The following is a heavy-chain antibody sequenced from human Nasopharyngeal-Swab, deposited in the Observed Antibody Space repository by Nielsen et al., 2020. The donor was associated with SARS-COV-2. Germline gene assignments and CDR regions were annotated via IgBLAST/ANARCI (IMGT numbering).Heavy chain of an antibody. CDR3: ARSPSPHITMIVVVTHWYFDL. CDR1: DASISSTNW. V-gene: IGHV4-4*02. J-gene: IGHJ2*01. D-gene: IGHD3-22*01. CDR2: VYHSGST. Sequence: SETLSLTCAVSDASISSTNWWSWVRQPPGKGLEYIGEVYHSGSTNYNPSLKSRVTISVDTSKNQFSLKLSSVTAADTAVYYCARSPSPHITMIVVVTHWYFDLWGRGTLVTVSS.